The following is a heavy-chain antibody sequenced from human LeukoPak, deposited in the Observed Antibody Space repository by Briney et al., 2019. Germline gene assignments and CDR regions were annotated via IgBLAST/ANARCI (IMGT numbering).Heavy chain of an antibody. Sequence: PGGSLRLSCAASGFTFSSYAMSWVRQAPGKGLEWVSAISGSGGSTYYADSVKGRFTISRDNSKNTLYLQMNSLRAEDTAVYYCAKDRARLLWFGELPLGYAFDIWGQGTMVTVSS. CDR2: ISGSGGST. CDR1: GFTFSSYA. D-gene: IGHD3-10*01. V-gene: IGHV3-23*01. CDR3: AKDRARLLWFGELPLGYAFDI. J-gene: IGHJ3*02.